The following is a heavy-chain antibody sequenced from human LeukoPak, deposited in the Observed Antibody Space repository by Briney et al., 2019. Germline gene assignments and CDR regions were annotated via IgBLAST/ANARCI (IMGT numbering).Heavy chain of an antibody. J-gene: IGHJ4*02. CDR1: GFTFSTYA. D-gene: IGHD1-7*01. CDR2: ISFDGRNK. CDR3: AREGWNYVFDY. V-gene: IGHV3-30*01. Sequence: GGSLRLPCAASGFTFSTYAMHWVRQAPGKGLEWVAGISFDGRNKYYADSVKGRFTISRDNSKNTLYLQMNSLRGEDTAVYSCAREGWNYVFDYWGQGTLVTVSS.